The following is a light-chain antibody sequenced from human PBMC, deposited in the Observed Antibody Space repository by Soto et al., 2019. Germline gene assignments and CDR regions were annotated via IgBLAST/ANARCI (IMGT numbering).Light chain of an antibody. J-gene: IGKJ2*01. CDR3: MQSLQAPPFT. CDR2: LGS. V-gene: IGKV2-28*01. Sequence: DTVMTQSPLSLPVSPGEPASISCRSSQSLLHSNGYNYLEWYLQRPGQSPQLLIYLGSTRASGVPDRFSGSGSGTDFTLKISRVEAEDVGIYYCMQSLQAPPFTFGQGTKLEIK. CDR1: QSLLHSNGYNY.